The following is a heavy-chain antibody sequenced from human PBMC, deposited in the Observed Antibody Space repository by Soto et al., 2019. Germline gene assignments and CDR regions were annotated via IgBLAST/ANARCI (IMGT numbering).Heavy chain of an antibody. D-gene: IGHD2-2*01. CDR3: AKDAGIPPYYFDF. Sequence: EVQVLESGGGLVQPGGSLRLSCAASGFMFSSYAMSWVRQAPGKGLEWVSTVSGSGEITDYTDSVQGRFTISRDNSKNTVYLQMNSPRVEDTAVYYCAKDAGIPPYYFDFWGQGTLVTVSS. V-gene: IGHV3-23*01. J-gene: IGHJ4*02. CDR2: VSGSGEIT. CDR1: GFMFSSYA.